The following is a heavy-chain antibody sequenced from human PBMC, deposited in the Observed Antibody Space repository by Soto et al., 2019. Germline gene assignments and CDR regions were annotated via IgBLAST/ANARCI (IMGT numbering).Heavy chain of an antibody. CDR1: GGSISSSSYY. CDR2: IYYSGST. D-gene: IGHD2-2*01. J-gene: IGHJ5*02. CDR3: ARCQDIVVVSLKLHPNWFDP. Sequence: SETLSLTCTVSGGSISSSSYYWGWIRQPPGKGLEWIGSIYYSGSTYYNPSLKSRVTISVDTSKNQFSLKLSSVTAADTAVYYCARCQDIVVVSLKLHPNWFDPWGQGTLVTVSS. V-gene: IGHV4-39*01.